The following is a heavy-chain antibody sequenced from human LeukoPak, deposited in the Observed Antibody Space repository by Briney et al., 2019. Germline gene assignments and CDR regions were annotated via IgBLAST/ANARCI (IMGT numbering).Heavy chain of an antibody. CDR1: GFTFSSYA. V-gene: IGHV3-23*01. J-gene: IGHJ2*01. Sequence: GGSLRLSCAASGFTFSSYAVGWVRQPPGKGLEWVSVIGVSGTSRYYADSVKDRFTISRDNSKSTLYLQMNRLKVEAPAVNYCAKEAPGHFDLWGRGTLVTVS. CDR2: IGVSGTSR. CDR3: AKEAPGHFDL.